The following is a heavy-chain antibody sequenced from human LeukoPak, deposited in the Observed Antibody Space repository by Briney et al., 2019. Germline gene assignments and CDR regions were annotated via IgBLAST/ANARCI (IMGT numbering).Heavy chain of an antibody. V-gene: IGHV4-59*08. J-gene: IGHJ4*02. CDR3: ARAGGYSGYGSFDY. CDR2: FFQSGSA. CDR1: GGSISNYF. Sequence: SETLSLTCTVSGGSISNYFWNWIRQPPGKGLEGIGYFFQSGSAKYNPSLKSRVTLSADTSKNQVSLKLNSVTAADTAVYFCARAGGYSGYGSFDYWGQGILVPVSS. D-gene: IGHD5-12*01.